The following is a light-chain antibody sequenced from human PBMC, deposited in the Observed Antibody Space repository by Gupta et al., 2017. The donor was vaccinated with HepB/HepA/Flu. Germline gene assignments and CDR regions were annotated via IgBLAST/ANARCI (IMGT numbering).Light chain of an antibody. J-gene: IGLJ2*01. Sequence: SYELTQPPSVSVSPGQTASITCSGDKLGDKYACWYQQKPGQSPVLVIYQDSKRPSGIPERFSGSNSGNTATLTISGTQAMDEADYYCQAWDSSSCVFCGGTKLTVL. V-gene: IGLV3-1*01. CDR3: QAWDSSSCV. CDR2: QDS. CDR1: KLGDKY.